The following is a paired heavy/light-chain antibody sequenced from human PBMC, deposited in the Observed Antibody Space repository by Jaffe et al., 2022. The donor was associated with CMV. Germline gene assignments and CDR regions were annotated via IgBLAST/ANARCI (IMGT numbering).Heavy chain of an antibody. V-gene: IGHV3-9*01. CDR2: IDFTSRYI. CDR3: AKDISGFCTNHVCSNYFDS. Sequence: EVHLVESGGGLVQPGRSLRLSCAASGFTFDNFAMHWVRQAPGKGLEWVAGIDFTSRYIGYADSVKGRFTISRDNAKSSLYLQLNSLRADDTALYYCAKDISGFCTNHVCSNYFDSWGQGTLVTVSS. J-gene: IGHJ4*02. CDR1: GFTFDNFA. D-gene: IGHD2-8*01.
Light chain of an antibody. J-gene: IGLJ2*01. V-gene: IGLV3-1*01. CDR2: QDD. CDR1: RLGDRF. Sequence: SFDLTQPPSVSVSPGQTAIITCSGGRLGDRFVSWYRQKPGQSPVAVIYQDDKRPSGIPDRFSGSSSGPTATLTISETQAMDEGDYYCQAWGPSTTVFGGGTKLTVL. CDR3: QAWGPSTTV.